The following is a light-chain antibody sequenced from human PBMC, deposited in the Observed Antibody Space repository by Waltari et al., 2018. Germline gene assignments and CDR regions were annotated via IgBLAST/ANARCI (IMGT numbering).Light chain of an antibody. V-gene: IGKV3-15*01. CDR1: QSVSSN. Sequence: EIVMTQSPATLSVARGDRATLSCRASQSVSSNLAWYQQKTGQAPKLLFYGASTRANGIPARFSGSGSGTEFTLTISSLQSEDFAVYYCQQYNNWLTFGGGTKVEIK. CDR2: GAS. J-gene: IGKJ4*01. CDR3: QQYNNWLT.